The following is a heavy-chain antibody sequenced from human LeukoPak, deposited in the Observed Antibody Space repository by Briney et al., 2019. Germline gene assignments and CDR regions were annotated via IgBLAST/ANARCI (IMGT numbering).Heavy chain of an antibody. Sequence: GASVKVSCKASGYTFTSYGISWVRQAPGQGPEWMGWIGAYNGNTNYAQKLQGRVTMTTDTSTSTAYMELRSLRSDDTAVYYCARVVEYYYGSGSYYNDYWGQGTLVTVSS. CDR1: GYTFTSYG. J-gene: IGHJ4*02. CDR2: IGAYNGNT. CDR3: ARVVEYYYGSGSYYNDY. V-gene: IGHV1-18*01. D-gene: IGHD3-10*01.